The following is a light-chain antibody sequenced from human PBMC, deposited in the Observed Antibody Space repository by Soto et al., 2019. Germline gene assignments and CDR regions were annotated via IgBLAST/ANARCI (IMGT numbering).Light chain of an antibody. CDR1: QSISSW. CDR2: DAS. J-gene: IGKJ5*01. Sequence: DIQMTQSPSTLSASVGDRVTITCRASQSISSWLAWYQQKPGKAPKLLIYDASSLESGVPSRFSGSGSGTEFALTISGLQTDDFASYYCQQYNSYPITFGQGTRLEIK. V-gene: IGKV1-5*01. CDR3: QQYNSYPIT.